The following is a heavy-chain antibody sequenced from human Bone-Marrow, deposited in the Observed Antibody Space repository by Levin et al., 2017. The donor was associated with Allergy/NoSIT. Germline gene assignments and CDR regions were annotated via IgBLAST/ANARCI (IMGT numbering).Heavy chain of an antibody. D-gene: IGHD3-9*01. J-gene: IGHJ4*02. V-gene: IGHV2-70*17. CDR3: ARMPPLHTTGYYMDW. Sequence: SGPTLVKPTQTLKLTCTFSGFSLNPHTMCVTWIRPPPGKALEWLARIDWDDDKFYNTSLKSRLSISKDTSNNQVVRPMTNMDPVATATYFCARMPPLHTTGYYMDWWGPGTLVIVSS. CDR1: GFSLNPHTMC. CDR2: IDWDDDK.